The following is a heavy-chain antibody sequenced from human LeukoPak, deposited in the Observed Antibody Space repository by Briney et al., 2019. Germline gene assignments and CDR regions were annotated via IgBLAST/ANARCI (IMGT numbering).Heavy chain of an antibody. CDR3: AGDMDYYDSSGYYES. CDR2: ISYDGSNK. J-gene: IGHJ5*02. CDR1: GFTFSSYA. V-gene: IGHV3-30-3*01. D-gene: IGHD3-22*01. Sequence: PGRSLRLSCAASGFTFSSYAMHWVRQAPGKGLEWVAVISYDGSNKYYADSVKGRFTISRDNSKNTLYLQMNSLRAEDTAVYYCAGDMDYYDSSGYYESWGQGTLVTVSS.